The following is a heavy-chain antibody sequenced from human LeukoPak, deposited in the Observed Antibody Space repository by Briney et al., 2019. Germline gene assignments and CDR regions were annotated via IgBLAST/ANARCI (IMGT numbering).Heavy chain of an antibody. J-gene: IGHJ6*02. V-gene: IGHV3-23*01. CDR1: GFTFSSYA. Sequence: GGSLRLSCAASGFTFSSYAISWVRQAPGKGLEWVSAISGSGGSTYYADSVKGRSTISRDNAKNSLYLQMNSLRAEDTAVYYCARGHYGMDVWGQGTTVTVSS. CDR2: ISGSGGST. CDR3: ARGHYGMDV.